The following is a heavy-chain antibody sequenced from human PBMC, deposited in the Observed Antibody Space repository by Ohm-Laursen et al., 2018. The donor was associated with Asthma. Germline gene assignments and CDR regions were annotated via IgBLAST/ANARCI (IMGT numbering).Heavy chain of an antibody. J-gene: IGHJ3*02. CDR3: ARSPPTSKYPHDAFDI. CDR2: INPSGGST. CDR1: GYTFTSYY. Sequence: VSSVKVSCKASGYTFTSYYMHWVRQAPGQGLEWMGIINPSGGSTSYAQKFQGRVTMTRDTSTSTVYMELSSLRSEDTAVYYCARSPPTSKYPHDAFDIWGQGTMVTVSS. V-gene: IGHV1-46*01. D-gene: IGHD2-2*01.